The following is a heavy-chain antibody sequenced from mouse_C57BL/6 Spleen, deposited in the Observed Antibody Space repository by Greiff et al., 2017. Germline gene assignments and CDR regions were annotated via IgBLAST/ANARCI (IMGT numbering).Heavy chain of an antibody. J-gene: IGHJ2*01. Sequence: VQLQQPGPGLVKPSQSLSLTCSVTGYSITSGYYWNWIRQFPGNKLEWIGYISYDGSNNYHPSLKNRISITRDTSKNQFFMKLNSVTTEDTATYYCARGVDYWGQGTTLTVSS. V-gene: IGHV3-6*01. CDR3: ARGVDY. CDR2: ISYDGSN. CDR1: GYSITSGYY.